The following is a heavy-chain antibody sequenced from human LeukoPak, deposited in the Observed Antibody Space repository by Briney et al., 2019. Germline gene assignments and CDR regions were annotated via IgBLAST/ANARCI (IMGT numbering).Heavy chain of an antibody. CDR3: ARDQTIFGVVILNWFDP. Sequence: SETLSLTCAVYGGSFSGYYWSWIRQPPGKGLEWIGEINHSGSTNYNPSLKSRVTISVDTSKNQFSLKLSSVTAADTAVYYCARDQTIFGVVILNWFDPWGQGTLVTVSS. CDR1: GGSFSGYY. CDR2: INHSGST. D-gene: IGHD3-3*01. V-gene: IGHV4-34*01. J-gene: IGHJ5*02.